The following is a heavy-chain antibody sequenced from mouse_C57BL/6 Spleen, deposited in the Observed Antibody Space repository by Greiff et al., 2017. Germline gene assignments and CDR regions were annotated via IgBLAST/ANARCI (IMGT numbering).Heavy chain of an antibody. CDR1: GYAFSSYW. D-gene: IGHD1-1*01. CDR3: ARGELITTEVSESRDD. Sequence: QVQLQQSGAELVKPGASVKLSCKASGYAFSSYWMNWVKQRPGKGLEWIGQIYPGDGDTNYNGKFKGKATLTADKSSSPAYMQLSSLTSAASAVYVSARGELITTEVSESRDDWGQGTTLTVSS. J-gene: IGHJ2*01. V-gene: IGHV1-80*01. CDR2: IYPGDGDT.